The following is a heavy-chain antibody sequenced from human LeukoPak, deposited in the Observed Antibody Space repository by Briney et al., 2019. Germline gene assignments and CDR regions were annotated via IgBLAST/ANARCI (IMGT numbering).Heavy chain of an antibody. CDR3: ARQGGGSYYWVVNY. Sequence: PSETLSLTCTVSGGSISTYYWTWIRQPPGKGLEWIGYIYYSGSTNYNPALKSRVTISLDTSKNQFSLKLTSVTAADTAVYYCARQGGGSYYWVVNYWGQGTLVTVSS. CDR2: IYYSGST. J-gene: IGHJ4*02. D-gene: IGHD1-26*01. V-gene: IGHV4-59*08. CDR1: GGSISTYY.